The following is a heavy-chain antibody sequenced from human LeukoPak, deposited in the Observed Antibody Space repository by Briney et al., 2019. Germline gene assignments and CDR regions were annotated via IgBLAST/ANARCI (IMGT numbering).Heavy chain of an antibody. Sequence: SKTLSLTCAVSGGSISSGGYSWSWIRQPPGKGLEWIGYIYHSGSTYYNPSLKSRVTISVDRSKNQFSLKLSSVTAADTAVYYCARCREWELGHAFDIWGQGTMVTVSS. J-gene: IGHJ3*02. D-gene: IGHD1-26*01. CDR3: ARCREWELGHAFDI. CDR1: GGSISSGGYS. V-gene: IGHV4-30-2*01. CDR2: IYHSGST.